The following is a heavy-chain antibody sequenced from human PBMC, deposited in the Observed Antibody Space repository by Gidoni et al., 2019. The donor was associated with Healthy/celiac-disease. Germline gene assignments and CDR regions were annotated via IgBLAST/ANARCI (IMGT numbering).Heavy chain of an antibody. CDR3: AHSQYYDILTDVPGAFDI. D-gene: IGHD3-9*01. V-gene: IGHV2-5*01. CDR1: GFSLSPSGVG. J-gene: IGHJ3*02. Sequence: QITLKESGHTLVKPTQTLTLTCTFPGFSLSPSGVGVGWIRQPPGKALEWLALIYWYADKRYSPSLQSRLTTTKDTSKNQVVLTMPNLDPVDTATYYCAHSQYYDILTDVPGAFDIWGQGTMVTVSS. CDR2: IYWYADK.